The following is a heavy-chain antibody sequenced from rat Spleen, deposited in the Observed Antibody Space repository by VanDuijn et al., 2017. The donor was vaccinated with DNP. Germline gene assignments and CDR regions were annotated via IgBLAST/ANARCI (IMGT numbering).Heavy chain of an antibody. CDR1: GFSLTRYG. V-gene: IGHV2-15*01. J-gene: IGHJ2*01. CDR2: IWSGGYT. CDR3: ARSDYDGSYFEP. D-gene: IGHD1-12*03. Sequence: QVQLKESGPSLVRPSQTLSLTCTVSGFSLTRYGVSWLRQPPGKGLGWIGAIWSGGYTDYRSALRSRLSIGRDTSKSQTLLKMKSLQTEDTAIYFCARSDYDGSYFEPWGQGVMVTVSS.